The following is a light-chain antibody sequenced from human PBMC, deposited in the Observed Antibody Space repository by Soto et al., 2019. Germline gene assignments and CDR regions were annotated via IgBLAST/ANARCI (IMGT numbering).Light chain of an antibody. J-gene: IGKJ5*01. V-gene: IGKV3-15*01. Sequence: VMTQSPVTLSVSPGESATLSCRASQSVDGYLAWYQQKPGQAPRLLIYGVSTRATGVTARFRGGGSGTEFTLTISSLQSEDSAVYYCQQYHKWPPITFGQGTRLENK. CDR2: GVS. CDR1: QSVDGY. CDR3: QQYHKWPPIT.